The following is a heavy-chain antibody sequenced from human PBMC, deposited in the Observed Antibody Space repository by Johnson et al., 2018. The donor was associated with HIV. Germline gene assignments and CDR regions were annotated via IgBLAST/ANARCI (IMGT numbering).Heavy chain of an antibody. D-gene: IGHD4-23*01. V-gene: IGHV3-30*19. Sequence: VQLVESGGGVVQPGRSLRLSCAASGFTFSSYGMHWVRQAPGKGLEWVAVISYDGSNKYYADSVKGRFTISRDNSKNTLYLQMNSLKTEDTAVYYCTTKTTVVTLGFDIWGQGTMVTVSS. J-gene: IGHJ3*02. CDR2: ISYDGSNK. CDR1: GFTFSSYG. CDR3: TTKTTVVTLGFDI.